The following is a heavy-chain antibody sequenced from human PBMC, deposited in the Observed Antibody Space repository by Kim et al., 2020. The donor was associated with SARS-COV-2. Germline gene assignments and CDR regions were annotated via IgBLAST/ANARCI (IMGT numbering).Heavy chain of an antibody. V-gene: IGHV3-74*01. Sequence: GGSLRLSCAASGFTFSSYWMHWVRQAPGKGLVWVSRINSDGSSTSYADSVKGRFTISRDNAKNTLYLQMNSLRAEDTAVYYCARDRGSSSSSRWYYYYGMDVWGQGTTVTVSS. CDR3: ARDRGSSSSSRWYYYYGMDV. CDR2: INSDGSST. J-gene: IGHJ6*02. CDR1: GFTFSSYW. D-gene: IGHD6-6*01.